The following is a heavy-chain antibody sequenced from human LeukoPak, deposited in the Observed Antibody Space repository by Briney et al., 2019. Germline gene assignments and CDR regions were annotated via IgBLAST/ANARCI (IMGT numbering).Heavy chain of an antibody. J-gene: IGHJ5*02. V-gene: IGHV1-2*02. CDR3: ARGGGAAAAYNWFDP. Sequence: ASVKVSCKASGYTFTGYFMHWVRQAPGQGLEWMGWINPNSGGTNYAQKFQGRVTMTRDTSISTAYMEVSSLISDDTAVYYCARGGGAAAAYNWFDPWGQGTLVTVSS. CDR1: GYTFTGYF. D-gene: IGHD6-13*01. CDR2: INPNSGGT.